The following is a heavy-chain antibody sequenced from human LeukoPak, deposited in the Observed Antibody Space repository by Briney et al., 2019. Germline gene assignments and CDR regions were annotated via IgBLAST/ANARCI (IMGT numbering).Heavy chain of an antibody. CDR2: IYYSGST. J-gene: IGHJ1*01. CDR1: GGSISSSSYY. D-gene: IGHD4-17*01. V-gene: IGHV4-39*01. CDR3: ARQGGDYGSEYFQH. Sequence: SETLSLTCTVSGGSISSSSYYWGWIRQPPGKGLEWVGSIYYSGSTYYNPSLKSRVTISVDTSKNQFSLKLSSVTAADTAVYYCARQGGDYGSEYFQHWGQGTLVTVSS.